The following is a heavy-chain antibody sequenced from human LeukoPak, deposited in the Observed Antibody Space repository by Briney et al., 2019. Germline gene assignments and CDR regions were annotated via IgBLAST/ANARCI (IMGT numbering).Heavy chain of an antibody. CDR3: ARESPYYYDSSGEFDY. CDR1: GYTFTDYG. J-gene: IGHJ4*02. D-gene: IGHD3-22*01. CDR2: ISAYNGNT. V-gene: IGHV1-18*01. Sequence: ASVKVSCKASGYTFTDYGITWVRQAPGQGLEWMGWISAYNGNTNYAQKLQGRVTMTTDTSTSTAYMELRSLRSDDTAVYYCARESPYYYDSSGEFDYWGQGTLVTVSS.